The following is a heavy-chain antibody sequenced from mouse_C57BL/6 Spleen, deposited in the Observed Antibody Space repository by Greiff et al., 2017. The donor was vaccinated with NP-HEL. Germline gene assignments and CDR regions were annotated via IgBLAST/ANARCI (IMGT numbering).Heavy chain of an antibody. J-gene: IGHJ3*01. CDR1: GYTFTSYG. CDR2: IYPRSGNT. D-gene: IGHD5-1*01. V-gene: IGHV1-81*01. Sequence: VQRVESGAELARPGASVKLSCKASGYTFTSYGISWVKQRTGQGLEWIGEIYPRSGNTYYNEKFKGKATLTADKSSSTAYMELRSLTSEDSAVYFCAREDLGGFAYWGQGTLVTVSA. CDR3: AREDLGGFAY.